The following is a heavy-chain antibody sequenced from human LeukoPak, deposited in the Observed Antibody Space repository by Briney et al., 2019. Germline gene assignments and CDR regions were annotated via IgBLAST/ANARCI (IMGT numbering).Heavy chain of an antibody. CDR3: ARGERSSPLLMAPATDYGMDV. J-gene: IGHJ6*02. CDR2: IYYSGST. Sequence: PSETLSLTCTVSGGSISSGDYYGSWIRQPPGKGLEWIGYIYYSGSTYYNSSLKSRVTISVDTSKNQFSLKLSSVTAADTAVYYCARGERSSPLLMAPATDYGMDVWGQGTTVTVSS. D-gene: IGHD2-15*01. V-gene: IGHV4-30-4*01. CDR1: GGSISSGDYY.